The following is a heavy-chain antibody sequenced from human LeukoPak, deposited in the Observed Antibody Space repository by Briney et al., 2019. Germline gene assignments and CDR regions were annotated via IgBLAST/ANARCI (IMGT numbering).Heavy chain of an antibody. J-gene: IGHJ4*02. CDR2: IDYSGST. D-gene: IGHD6-19*01. V-gene: IGHV4-39*07. CDR3: AREYTLYRSGWFLDY. CDR1: GGSISSYY. Sequence: PSETLSLTCTVSGGSISSYYWSWIRQPPGRGLEWIGSIDYSGSTYYNPSLKSRATISIDTSKIQFSLKLSSVTAADTAVFYCAREYTLYRSGWFLDYWGQGTVVTVSS.